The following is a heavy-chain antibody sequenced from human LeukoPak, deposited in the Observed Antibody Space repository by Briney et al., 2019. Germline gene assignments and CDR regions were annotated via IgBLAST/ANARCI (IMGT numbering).Heavy chain of an antibody. J-gene: IGHJ4*02. Sequence: GGSLRLSCAASGFTFSSYAMSWVRQAPGKGLEWVSAISGSGDGTYYADSVRGRFTISRDNSKNTLYLQMNSLRAEDTAVYYCAKGIPYTGYVGDCWGQGTLVSVSS. CDR1: GFTFSSYA. D-gene: IGHD5-12*01. CDR2: ISGSGDGT. V-gene: IGHV3-23*01. CDR3: AKGIPYTGYVGDC.